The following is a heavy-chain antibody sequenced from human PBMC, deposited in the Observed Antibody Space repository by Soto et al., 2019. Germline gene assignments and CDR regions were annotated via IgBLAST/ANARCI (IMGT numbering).Heavy chain of an antibody. CDR3: AGRASRYYYDSSGYFDY. Sequence: PETLSLTCPVSGASISSYYWSWIRQPPGKGLEWIGYIYYSGSTNYNPSLKSRVTISVDTSKNQFSLKLSSVTAADTAVYYCAGRASRYYYDSSGYFDYWGQGTLVTVS. J-gene: IGHJ4*02. V-gene: IGHV4-59*01. CDR2: IYYSGST. CDR1: GASISSYY. D-gene: IGHD3-22*01.